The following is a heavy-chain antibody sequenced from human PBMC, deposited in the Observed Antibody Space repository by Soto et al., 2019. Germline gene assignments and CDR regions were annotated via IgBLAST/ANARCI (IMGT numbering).Heavy chain of an antibody. CDR1: GFTFSRYS. Sequence: GGSLRLSCAASGFTFSRYSMNWVRQAPGKGLEWVSYISSSSNSIYYADSVKGRFTISRDNAKNSLHLQMNSLRAEDTAVYYCARVGSSGWYGWGDFDYWGQGTLVTVSS. D-gene: IGHD6-19*01. J-gene: IGHJ4*02. CDR3: ARVGSSGWYGWGDFDY. V-gene: IGHV3-48*01. CDR2: ISSSSNSI.